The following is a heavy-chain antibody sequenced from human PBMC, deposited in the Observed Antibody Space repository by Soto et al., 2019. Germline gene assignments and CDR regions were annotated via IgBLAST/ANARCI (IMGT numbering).Heavy chain of an antibody. Sequence: GASVKVSCKASGYTFTGSYMHWVRQAPGQGLERKGWINPNSGGTNYAQKFQGWVTMTRDTSISTAYMELSRLRSDDTAVYYCARECGGPLVWSGYYSERNWFDPWGQGSLVIVSS. V-gene: IGHV1-2*04. CDR2: INPNSGGT. J-gene: IGHJ5*02. D-gene: IGHD3-3*01. CDR1: GYTFTGSY. CDR3: ARECGGPLVWSGYYSERNWFDP.